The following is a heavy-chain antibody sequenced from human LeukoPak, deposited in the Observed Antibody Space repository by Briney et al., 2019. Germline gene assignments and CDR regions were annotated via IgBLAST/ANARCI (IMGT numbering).Heavy chain of an antibody. J-gene: IGHJ3*02. Sequence: SETPSLTCTVSGGSISSSSYYWGWIRQPPGKGLEWIGSIYYSGSTYYNPSLKSRVTISVDTSKNQFSLKLSSVTAADTAVYYCARHAISFHAFDIWGQGTMVTVSS. CDR1: GGSISSSSYY. D-gene: IGHD2-2*01. CDR3: ARHAISFHAFDI. V-gene: IGHV4-39*01. CDR2: IYYSGST.